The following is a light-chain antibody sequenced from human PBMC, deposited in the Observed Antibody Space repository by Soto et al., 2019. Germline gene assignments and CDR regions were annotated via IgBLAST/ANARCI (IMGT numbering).Light chain of an antibody. CDR1: QRVSSS. CDR3: QQRNNLS. V-gene: IGKV3-11*01. J-gene: IGKJ5*01. CDR2: DAS. Sequence: IVLTQSPVTLSLSPGDRATLSCRASQRVSSSLAWYQQKSGQVPRLLIYDASKRATGIPARFSGSGSGTDFTLTISRLEPEDFEIYYCQQRNNLSFGQGTRLEIK.